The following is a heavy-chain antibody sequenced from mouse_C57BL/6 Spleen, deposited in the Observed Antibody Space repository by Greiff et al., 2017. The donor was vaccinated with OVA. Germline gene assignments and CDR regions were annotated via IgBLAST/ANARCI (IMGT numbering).Heavy chain of an antibody. CDR3: ARWGYYGSSYRYFDV. D-gene: IGHD1-1*01. Sequence: QVQLQQSGAELVKPGASVKISCKASGYAFSSYWMNWVKQRPGKGLEWIGQIYPGDGDTNYNGKFKGKATLTADKSSSTAYMQLSSLTSEDSAVYFCARWGYYGSSYRYFDVWGTGTTVTVSS. J-gene: IGHJ1*03. CDR2: IYPGDGDT. V-gene: IGHV1-80*01. CDR1: GYAFSSYW.